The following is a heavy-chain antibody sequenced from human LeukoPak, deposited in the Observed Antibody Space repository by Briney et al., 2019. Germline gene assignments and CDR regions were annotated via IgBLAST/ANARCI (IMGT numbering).Heavy chain of an antibody. D-gene: IGHD6-19*01. CDR1: GGSISSGDYY. Sequence: SETLSLTCTLSGGSISSGDYYWSWIRQPPGKGLEWIGYIYYSGSTYYSPSLKSRVTISVDTSKTQFSLKLSSVTAADPAVYYCARDAGYSSGWVDSWGQGTLVTVSS. CDR2: IYYSGST. V-gene: IGHV4-30-4*08. J-gene: IGHJ4*02. CDR3: ARDAGYSSGWVDS.